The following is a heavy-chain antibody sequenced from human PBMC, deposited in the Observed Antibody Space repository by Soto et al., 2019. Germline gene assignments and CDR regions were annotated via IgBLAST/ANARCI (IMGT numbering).Heavy chain of an antibody. CDR2: ISYDGSNK. Sequence: QVQLAESGGGVVQPGRSLRLSCAASGFIFSSYGMHWVRQAPGKGLEWVAVISYDGSNKYYADSVKGRFTISRDNSKNTLYLQMNSLRAEDTAVYYCAKEAYRYGYFDYWGQGTLVTVSS. CDR1: GFIFSSYG. J-gene: IGHJ4*02. CDR3: AKEAYRYGYFDY. V-gene: IGHV3-30*18. D-gene: IGHD5-18*01.